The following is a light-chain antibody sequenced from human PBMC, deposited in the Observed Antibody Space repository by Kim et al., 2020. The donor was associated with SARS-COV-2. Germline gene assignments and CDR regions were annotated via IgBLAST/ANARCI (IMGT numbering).Light chain of an antibody. CDR2: QDS. CDR1: KLRDKN. CDR3: QAWDSSTAYV. Sequence: VSPGQTASIACSGDKLRDKNDRWYQRKTGQTPVLVIYQDSKRPSGIPERFSGSNSGNTATLTINGTQTMDEANYYCQAWDSSTAYVFGTGTKVTVL. V-gene: IGLV3-1*01. J-gene: IGLJ1*01.